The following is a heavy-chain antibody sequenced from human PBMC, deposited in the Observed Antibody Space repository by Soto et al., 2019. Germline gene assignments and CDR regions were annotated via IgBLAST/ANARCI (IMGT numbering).Heavy chain of an antibody. J-gene: IGHJ3*02. CDR3: AATDSSGPSAFDI. Sequence: SETLSLTCTVSGGSISSGDYYWSWIRQPPGKGLEWIGYIYYSGSTYYNPSLKSRVTISVDTSKNQFSLKLSSATAADTAVYYCAATDSSGPSAFDIWGQGTMVTVSS. V-gene: IGHV4-30-4*01. CDR2: IYYSGST. D-gene: IGHD3-22*01. CDR1: GGSISSGDYY.